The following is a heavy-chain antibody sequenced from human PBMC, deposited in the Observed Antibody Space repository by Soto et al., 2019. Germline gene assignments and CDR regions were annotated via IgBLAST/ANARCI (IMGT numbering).Heavy chain of an antibody. CDR3: ARRSTMIVVVTPYYFDD. CDR1: GYTFTSYA. J-gene: IGHJ4*02. CDR2: INAGNGNT. V-gene: IGHV1-3*01. D-gene: IGHD3-22*01. Sequence: GASVKVSCKASGYTFTSYAMHWVRQAPGQRLEWMGWINAGNGNTKYSQKFQGRVTITRDTSVSTAYMELSSLRSEDTAVYYCARRSTMIVVVTPYYFDDWGQGTLVTVSS.